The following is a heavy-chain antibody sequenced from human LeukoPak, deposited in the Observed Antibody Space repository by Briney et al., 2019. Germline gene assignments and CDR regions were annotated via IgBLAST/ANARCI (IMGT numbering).Heavy chain of an antibody. D-gene: IGHD6-13*01. CDR3: ASGRQLGY. V-gene: IGHV3-7*01. J-gene: IGHJ4*02. Sequence: GGSLRLSCAASGFTFSNHRMICVRQATGKGLECVGNIKEDGSEKYYVDSVKGRFTISRDNARNSLYLQMNSVRAEDTAVYYCASGRQLGYWGQGTLVTVSS. CDR1: GFTFSNHR. CDR2: IKEDGSEK.